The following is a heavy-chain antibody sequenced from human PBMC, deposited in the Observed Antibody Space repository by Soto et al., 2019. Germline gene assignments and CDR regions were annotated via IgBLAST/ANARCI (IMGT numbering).Heavy chain of an antibody. J-gene: IGHJ4*02. CDR3: ARAEGYCSGGSCPRVEY. D-gene: IGHD2-15*01. V-gene: IGHV3-30*03. Sequence: QVQLVESGGGVVQPGRSLRLSCAASGFSFRSYAMHWVRQAPGKGLEWVAVISYDGNDKNYTDSVKGRFTISRDNVKNTLYLQMNSLRTEDTAAYYCARAEGYCSGGSCPRVEYWGQGTLVTVSS. CDR1: GFSFRSYA. CDR2: ISYDGNDK.